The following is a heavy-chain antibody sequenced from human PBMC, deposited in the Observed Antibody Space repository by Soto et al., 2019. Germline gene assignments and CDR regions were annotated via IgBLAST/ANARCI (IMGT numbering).Heavy chain of an antibody. CDR2: INHSGST. CDR3: ASFRLGYCSSTSCYAFDY. J-gene: IGHJ4*02. V-gene: IGHV4-34*01. Sequence: VQLQQWGAGLLKPSETLSLTCAVYGGSFSGYYWSWIRQPPGKGLEWIGEINHSGSTNYNPSLKSRVTISVDTSKNQFSLKLSSVTAADTAVYYCASFRLGYCSSTSCYAFDYWGQGTLVTVSS. CDR1: GGSFSGYY. D-gene: IGHD2-2*01.